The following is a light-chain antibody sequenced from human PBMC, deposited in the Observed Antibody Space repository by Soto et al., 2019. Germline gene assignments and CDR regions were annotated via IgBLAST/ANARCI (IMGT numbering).Light chain of an antibody. CDR2: EVT. V-gene: IGLV2-8*01. J-gene: IGLJ3*02. CDR3: SSYAGSHNLV. Sequence: QSALTQPPSASGSPGQSVTISCTGTTGDVGAYNYVSWYQQHPGKAPKLMIYEVTKRPSGVPDRFSASKSANTASLTVSGLQGEDEADYYCSSYAGSHNLVFGGGTKVTVL. CDR1: TGDVGAYNY.